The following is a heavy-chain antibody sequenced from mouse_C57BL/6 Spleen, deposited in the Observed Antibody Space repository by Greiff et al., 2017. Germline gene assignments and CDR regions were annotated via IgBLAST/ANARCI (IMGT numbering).Heavy chain of an antibody. Sequence: EVKVVESGGGLVKPGGSLKLSCAASGFTFSDYGMHWVRQAPEKGLEWVAYISSGSSTIYYADTVKGRFTISRDNAKNTLFLQLTSLRSEDTAMYYCARLAYGNYDAMDYWGQGTSVTVSA. CDR2: ISSGSSTI. CDR3: ARLAYGNYDAMDY. V-gene: IGHV5-17*01. J-gene: IGHJ4*01. D-gene: IGHD2-1*01. CDR1: GFTFSDYG.